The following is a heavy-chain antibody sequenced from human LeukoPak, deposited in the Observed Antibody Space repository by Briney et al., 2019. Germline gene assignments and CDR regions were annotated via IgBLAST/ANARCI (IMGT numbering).Heavy chain of an antibody. D-gene: IGHD5-24*01. J-gene: IGHJ6*03. CDR1: GYIFINYG. CDR2: ISAYNGNT. CDR3: GRLQFGGSISRYYYYYTDF. V-gene: IGHV1-18*01. Sequence: GASVKVSCKASGYIFINYGISWVRQAPGQGLEWMGWISAYNGNTDYAQKFQGRVTMTTDTSTTTAYMEVRSLRSDDTAVYYCGRLQFGGSISRYYYYYTDFWGKGTTVTVSS.